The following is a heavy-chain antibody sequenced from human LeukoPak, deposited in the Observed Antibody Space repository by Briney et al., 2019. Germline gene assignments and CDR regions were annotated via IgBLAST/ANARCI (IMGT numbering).Heavy chain of an antibody. CDR2: FDPEDGET. V-gene: IGHV1-24*01. CDR3: ARSDIVVVVAAPGSTWFDP. Sequence: GASVKVSCKVSGYTLTELSMHWVRQAPGKGLEWMGGFDPEDGETIYAQKFQGRVTMTEDTSTDTAYMELSSLRSEDTAVYYCARSDIVVVVAAPGSTWFDPWGQGTLVTVSS. D-gene: IGHD2-15*01. J-gene: IGHJ5*02. CDR1: GYTLTELS.